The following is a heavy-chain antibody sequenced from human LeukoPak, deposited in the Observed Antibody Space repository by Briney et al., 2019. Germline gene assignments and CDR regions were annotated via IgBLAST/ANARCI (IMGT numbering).Heavy chain of an antibody. V-gene: IGHV3-66*01. CDR2: IYSGGST. CDR3: ARGGDTAMVPPPAFGI. Sequence: QAGGSLRLSCAASGFTVSSNYMSWVRQAPGKGLEWVSVIYSGGSTYYADSVKGRFTISRDNSKNTLYLQMNSLRAEDTAVYYCARGGDTAMVPPPAFGIWGQGTMVTVSS. CDR1: GFTVSSNY. D-gene: IGHD5-18*01. J-gene: IGHJ3*02.